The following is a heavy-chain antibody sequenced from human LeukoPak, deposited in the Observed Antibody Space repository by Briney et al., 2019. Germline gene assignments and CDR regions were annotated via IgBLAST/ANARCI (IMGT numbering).Heavy chain of an antibody. CDR1: GYTFTGYY. Sequence: ASVKVCCKASGYTFTGYYMHWVRQAPGQGLEWMGWINPNSGGTNYAQKFQGRVTMTRDTSISTAYMELSRLRSDDTAVYYCARGVSGSYYYCYMDVWGKGTTVTVSS. V-gene: IGHV1-2*02. J-gene: IGHJ6*03. CDR3: ARGVSGSYYYCYMDV. D-gene: IGHD1-26*01. CDR2: INPNSGGT.